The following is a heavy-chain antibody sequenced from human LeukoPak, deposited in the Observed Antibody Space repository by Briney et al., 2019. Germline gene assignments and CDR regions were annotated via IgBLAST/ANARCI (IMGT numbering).Heavy chain of an antibody. CDR2: IIPIFGTA. CDR1: GGTFSSYA. Sequence: SVKVSCKASGGTFSSYAISWVRQAPGQGLEWMGGIIPIFGTANYAQKFQGRVTMTRDTSTSTVYMELSSLRSEDTAVYYCARGSPYCGGDCYSDYWGQGTLVTVSS. CDR3: ARGSPYCGGDCYSDY. V-gene: IGHV1-69*05. D-gene: IGHD2-21*02. J-gene: IGHJ4*02.